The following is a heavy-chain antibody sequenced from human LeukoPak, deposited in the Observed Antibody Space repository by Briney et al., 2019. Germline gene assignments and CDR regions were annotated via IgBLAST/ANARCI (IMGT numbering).Heavy chain of an antibody. J-gene: IGHJ4*02. V-gene: IGHV4-31*03. CDR2: IHHSRHT. D-gene: IGHD2-2*01. CDR3: ARYCSSTSCPFDY. CDR1: GYSVISGTSF. Sequence: PSQTLSLTCTVSGYSVISGTSFWGWIRQHPGEGLEWVGYIHHSRHTYDNPSLQSRVIISMDKSKNQFSLKLNSVTAADTAVYYCARYCSSTSCPFDYWGQGALVTVSS.